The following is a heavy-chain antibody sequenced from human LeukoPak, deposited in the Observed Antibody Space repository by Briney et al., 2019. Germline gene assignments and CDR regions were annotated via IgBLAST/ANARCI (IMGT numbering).Heavy chain of an antibody. J-gene: IGHJ1*01. Sequence: GGSLRLSCAASGFTFSDYYMSWIRQAPGKGLEWVSYISSSSSYTNYADSVKGRFTISRDNAKNSLYLQMYSLRAEDTAVYYCASYSTVTLFQHWGQGTLVTVSS. CDR2: ISSSSSYT. D-gene: IGHD4-17*01. V-gene: IGHV3-11*06. CDR3: ASYSTVTLFQH. CDR1: GFTFSDYY.